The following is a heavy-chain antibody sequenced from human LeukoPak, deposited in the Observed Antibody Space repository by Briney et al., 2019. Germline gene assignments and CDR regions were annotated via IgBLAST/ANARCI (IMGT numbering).Heavy chain of an antibody. Sequence: GGSLRLSCAASGFTVSSNYMSWVRQAPGKGLEWVSVIYSGGSTYYADSVKGRFTISRDNSKNTLYLQMNSLRAEDTAVYYCAKDRAAAPFDPWGQGTLVTVSS. CDR3: AKDRAAAPFDP. CDR1: GFTVSSNY. J-gene: IGHJ5*02. D-gene: IGHD2-15*01. V-gene: IGHV3-66*02. CDR2: IYSGGST.